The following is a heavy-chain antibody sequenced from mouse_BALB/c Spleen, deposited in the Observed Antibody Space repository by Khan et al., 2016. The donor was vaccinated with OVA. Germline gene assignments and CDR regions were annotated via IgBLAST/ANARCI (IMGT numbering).Heavy chain of an antibody. V-gene: IGHV3-2*02. CDR3: ASDLGRYYAMDY. D-gene: IGHD4-1*01. CDR2: ISYSDTT. CDR1: GYSITSDYA. J-gene: IGHJ4*01. Sequence: EVQLQESGPGLVKPSQSLSLTCTVTGYSITSDYAWNWIRQFPGNKLEWMGYISYSDTTTYNPSLKSRISITRDTSKNQFFLHLNSVTTEDTATYYCASDLGRYYAMDYWGQGTSVTVSS.